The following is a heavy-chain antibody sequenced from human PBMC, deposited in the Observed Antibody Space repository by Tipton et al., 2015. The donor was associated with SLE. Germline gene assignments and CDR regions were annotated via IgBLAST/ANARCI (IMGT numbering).Heavy chain of an antibody. J-gene: IGHJ6*04. Sequence: QLVQSGAEVKKPGASVKVSCKASGYTFTSYYMHWVRQAPGQGLEWMGIINPSGGSTSYAQKLQGRVTMTTDTSTSTAYMELRSLRSDDTAVYYGARVWFGEFRLDVGGKVTTVTASS. CDR2: INPSGGST. D-gene: IGHD3-10*01. CDR3: ARVWFGEFRLDV. CDR1: GYTFTSYY. V-gene: IGHV1-46*01.